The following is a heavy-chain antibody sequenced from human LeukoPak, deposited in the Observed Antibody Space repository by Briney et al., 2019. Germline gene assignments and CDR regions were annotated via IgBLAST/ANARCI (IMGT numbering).Heavy chain of an antibody. CDR1: GFTFSSYS. D-gene: IGHD6-13*01. V-gene: IGHV3-21*01. CDR3: ARVTAAGTFDY. CDR2: NSSSSSYI. Sequence: AGGSLGLSCAASGFTFSSYSMNWVRQAPGKGLEWVSSNSSSSSYIYYADSVEGRFTISRDNAKNSLYLQMNSLRAEDTAVYYCARVTAAGTFDYWGQGTLVTVSS. J-gene: IGHJ4*02.